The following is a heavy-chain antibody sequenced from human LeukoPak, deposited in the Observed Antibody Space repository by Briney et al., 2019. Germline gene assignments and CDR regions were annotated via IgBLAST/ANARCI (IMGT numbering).Heavy chain of an antibody. CDR2: IYHSGST. Sequence: PSETLSLTCTVSGYSISSGYYWGWIRQPPGKGLEWIGSIYHSGSTYYNPSLKSRVTISVDTSKNQFSLKLSSVTAAATAVYYCARKLPPVDYWGQGTLVTVSS. V-gene: IGHV4-38-2*02. CDR3: ARKLPPVDY. CDR1: GYSISSGYY. D-gene: IGHD2-21*01. J-gene: IGHJ4*02.